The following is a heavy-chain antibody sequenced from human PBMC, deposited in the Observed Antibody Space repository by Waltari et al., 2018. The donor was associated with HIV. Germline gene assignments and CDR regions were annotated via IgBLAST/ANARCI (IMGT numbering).Heavy chain of an antibody. CDR2: IRNNGDNM. CDR1: GFTFDSSS. V-gene: IGHV3-48*01. CDR3: VRNIEY. J-gene: IGHJ4*02. Sequence: EVQLVESGGGLVQPGGSLRLSCAASGFTFDSSSMNWVRQAPGKGLKLISYIRNNGDNMCSADSVKGRFSISRDNGKSSLYLHMNSLRAEDTAMYYCVRNIEYWGQGTLVTVSS.